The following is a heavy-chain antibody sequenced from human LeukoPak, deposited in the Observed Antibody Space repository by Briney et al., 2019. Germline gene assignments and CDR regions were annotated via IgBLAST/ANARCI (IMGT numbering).Heavy chain of an antibody. CDR1: GGSISSYY. CDR3: AREQSDYYGMDV. D-gene: IGHD6-19*01. V-gene: IGHV4-59*01. J-gene: IGHJ6*02. Sequence: SESLSLTCTVSGGSISSYYWSWIREPPGEGLEWIGYIYNSGSTNYNPSLQSRVTIPVHTPKNQIPLKLSSVTAADTAVYYCAREQSDYYGMDVWGQGTTVTVSS. CDR2: IYNSGST.